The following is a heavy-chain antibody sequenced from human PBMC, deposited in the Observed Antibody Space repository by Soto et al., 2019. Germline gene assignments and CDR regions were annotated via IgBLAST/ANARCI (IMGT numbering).Heavy chain of an antibody. Sequence: EVQLVQSGAEVKKPGESLKISCKGSGYTFTTYWIGWVRQMPGKGLEWMGIIYPDDSDTKYSPSFQGQVTISADKSISTAYLQWSSLKASDTAMYYCARRARGQSTGYYLNSFDIWGQGTMVTVSS. CDR2: IYPDDSDT. D-gene: IGHD3-22*01. J-gene: IGHJ3*02. CDR3: ARRARGQSTGYYLNSFDI. CDR1: GYTFTTYW. V-gene: IGHV5-51*01.